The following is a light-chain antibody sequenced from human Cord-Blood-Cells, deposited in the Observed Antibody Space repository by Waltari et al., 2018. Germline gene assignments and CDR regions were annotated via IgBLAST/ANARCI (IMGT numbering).Light chain of an antibody. V-gene: IGLV3-1*01. J-gene: IGLJ2*01. CDR2: QDS. CDR1: KLGDKY. CDR3: QAWDSSTVV. Sequence: SYELTQPPSVSVSPGQTASITCSGDKLGDKYVCWYQQKPGQSPVLVIYQDSKQPSGLPERFSGSNSGNTATLTISGTQAMDEAYYYCQAWDSSTVVFGGGTKLTVL.